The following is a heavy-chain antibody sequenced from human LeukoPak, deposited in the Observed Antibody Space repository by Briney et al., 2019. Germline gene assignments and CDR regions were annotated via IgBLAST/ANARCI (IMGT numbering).Heavy chain of an antibody. CDR2: IFYSGNT. J-gene: IGHJ5*02. CDR1: GGSISGYY. CDR3: ARYIAAFNWFDP. V-gene: IGHV4-59*08. Sequence: KPSETLSLTCTVSGGSISGYYWSCIRQSPVKGLEWIGHIFYSGNTNYNPSLKSRVTISVDTSKNQFSLKLNSVTAADSAVYYCARYIAAFNWFDPWGQGTLVTVSS. D-gene: IGHD2-21*01.